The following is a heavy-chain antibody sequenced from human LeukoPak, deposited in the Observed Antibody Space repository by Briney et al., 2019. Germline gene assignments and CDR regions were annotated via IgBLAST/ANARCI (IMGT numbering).Heavy chain of an antibody. J-gene: IGHJ4*02. CDR3: ARDRYFDN. V-gene: IGHV4-59*01. CDR1: GGSISGYH. CDR2: IYYSGST. Sequence: NPSETLSLTCTVSGGSISGYHWSWIRQPPGKGLEWIGNIYYSGSTNYNPSLKSRVTISVDTSKNQFSLKLTSVTAADTAVYYCARDRYFDNWGQGILVTVSS.